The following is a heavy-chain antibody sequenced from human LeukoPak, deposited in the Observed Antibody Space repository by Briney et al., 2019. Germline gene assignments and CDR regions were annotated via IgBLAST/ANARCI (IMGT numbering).Heavy chain of an antibody. CDR1: GFTFDVYA. Sequence: GGSLRLSCAASGFTFDVYAMSWVRQAPGKGLEWVSAISGSGGSTYYADSVKGRFTISRDNSKNTLYLQMNSLRAEDTAVYYCAKDSGQWELLGLDYWGQGTLVTVSS. D-gene: IGHD1-26*01. CDR3: AKDSGQWELLGLDY. CDR2: ISGSGGST. J-gene: IGHJ4*02. V-gene: IGHV3-23*01.